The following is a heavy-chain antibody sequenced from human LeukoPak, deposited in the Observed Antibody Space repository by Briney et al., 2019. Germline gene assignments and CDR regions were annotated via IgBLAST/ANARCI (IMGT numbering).Heavy chain of an antibody. D-gene: IGHD2-15*01. J-gene: IGHJ4*02. V-gene: IGHV1-69*13. Sequence: ASVKVSCKASGGTFSSYAISWVRQAPGQGLEWMGGIIPIFGTANYAQKFQGRVTITSDESTSTAYMELSSLRSEDTAVYYCARYLRGCSGGSCYVYWGQGTLVTVSS. CDR2: IIPIFGTA. CDR1: GGTFSSYA. CDR3: ARYLRGCSGGSCYVY.